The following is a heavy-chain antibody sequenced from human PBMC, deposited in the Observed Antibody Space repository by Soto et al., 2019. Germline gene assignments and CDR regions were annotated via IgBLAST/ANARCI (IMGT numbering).Heavy chain of an antibody. CDR1: GGSISSYY. CDR2: IYYSGST. Sequence: PSETLSLTCTVSGGSISSYYWSWIRQPPGKGLEWIGYIYYSGSTNYNPSLKSRVTISVDTSKNQFSLKLSSVTAADTAVYYCARSFYGDYEEYWGQGTLVTVSS. V-gene: IGHV4-59*01. CDR3: ARSFYGDYEEY. D-gene: IGHD4-17*01. J-gene: IGHJ4*02.